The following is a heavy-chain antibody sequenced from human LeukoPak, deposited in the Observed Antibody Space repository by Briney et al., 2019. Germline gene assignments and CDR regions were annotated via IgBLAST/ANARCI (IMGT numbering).Heavy chain of an antibody. Sequence: PGGSLRLSCAASGFTFSSYSMNWVRQAPGKGLEWVSSISSSSSYIYYADSVKGRFTISRDNAKNSLYLQMNSLRAEDTAVYYCARDFVASWSFDPWGQGTLVTVSS. V-gene: IGHV3-21*01. CDR1: GFTFSSYS. J-gene: IGHJ5*02. D-gene: IGHD3-10*01. CDR3: ARDFVASWSFDP. CDR2: ISSSSSYI.